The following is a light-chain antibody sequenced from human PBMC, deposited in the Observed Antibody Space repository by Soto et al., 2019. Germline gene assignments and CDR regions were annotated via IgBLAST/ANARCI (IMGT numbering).Light chain of an antibody. CDR2: DAC. CDR3: QQYISYPYT. Sequence: DIQMTQFPSTLSASVGDRVTITCRASQTTNTWLAWYQQKPGTAPKLLIYDACSLEGGVPSRFSASGSGTEFTLTISSLQPDDLATYYCQQYISYPYTFGQGTK. CDR1: QTTNTW. V-gene: IGKV1-5*01. J-gene: IGKJ2*01.